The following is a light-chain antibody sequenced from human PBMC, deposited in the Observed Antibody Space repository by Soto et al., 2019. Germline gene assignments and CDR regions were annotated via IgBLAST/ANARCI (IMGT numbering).Light chain of an antibody. CDR3: QQLNTSPPT. J-gene: IGKJ2*01. CDR2: AAS. Sequence: DIQLTQSPSFLSASVGDRVTITCRASQGISRYLAWYQQRPGKAPKLLIYAASTLQSGVPSRFSGSGSGTEFTFTIIRLQPEDFATYYCQQLNTSPPTFGQGTKLEIK. V-gene: IGKV1-9*01. CDR1: QGISRY.